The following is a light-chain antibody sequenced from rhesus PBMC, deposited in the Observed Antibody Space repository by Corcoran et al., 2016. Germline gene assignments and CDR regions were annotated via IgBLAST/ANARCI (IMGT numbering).Light chain of an antibody. CDR3: LQYNSDPYS. CDR2: DAS. Sequence: DIQMTQSPSSLSASVGDRVTITCRASQGISNYLSWYQQKPGKAPKLLIYDASTFQSGVPSGFSGSGSGKDFTLTISSLQPEDVETYYCLQYNSDPYSFGQGTKVEIK. J-gene: IGKJ2*01. CDR1: QGISNY. V-gene: IGKV1-43*02.